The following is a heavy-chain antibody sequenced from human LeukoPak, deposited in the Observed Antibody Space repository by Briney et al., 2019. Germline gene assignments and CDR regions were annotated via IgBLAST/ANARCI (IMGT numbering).Heavy chain of an antibody. V-gene: IGHV3-9*01. CDR3: AKGTTWNYEYNWFDP. D-gene: IGHD1-7*01. CDR1: GFTFHDYA. J-gene: IGHJ5*02. CDR2: ISWNSGSI. Sequence: PGGSLRLSCAASGFTFHDYAMHWVRQAPGKGLEWVSGISWNSGSIGYADSVKGRFTISRDNAKNSLYLQMNSLRAEDTALYYCAKGTTWNYEYNWFDPWGQGTLVPVSS.